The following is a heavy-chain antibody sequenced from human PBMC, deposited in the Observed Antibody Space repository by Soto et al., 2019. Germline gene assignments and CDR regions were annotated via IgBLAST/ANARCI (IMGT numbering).Heavy chain of an antibody. D-gene: IGHD3-9*01. CDR3: SKNRVFYGILTGQYEIGYHGMDV. Sequence: QVHLVESGGGVVQPGRSLRLSCAASGFIFSSYGMHWVRQAPGKGLEWVAVISYDGSDKYFTDSVKGRFTISRDNSKNTLYLQMDSLRAEDTAVYYCSKNRVFYGILTGQYEIGYHGMDVWGQGTTVTVSS. CDR1: GFIFSSYG. V-gene: IGHV3-30*18. J-gene: IGHJ6*02. CDR2: ISYDGSDK.